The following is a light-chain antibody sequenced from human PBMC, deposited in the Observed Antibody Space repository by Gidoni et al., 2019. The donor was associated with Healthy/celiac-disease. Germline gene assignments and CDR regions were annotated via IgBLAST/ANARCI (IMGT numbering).Light chain of an antibody. CDR2: AAS. V-gene: IGKV1-9*01. J-gene: IGKJ4*01. CDR3: QQLNSYPLT. Sequence: DIQLTQSPSFLSASVGDRVTITCRASQGISSYLAWYQQKPGKAPKLLIYAASTLQSGVPSRFSGRGSGTESTLTISSLQPEDFATYYCQQLNSYPLTFGGGTKVEIK. CDR1: QGISSY.